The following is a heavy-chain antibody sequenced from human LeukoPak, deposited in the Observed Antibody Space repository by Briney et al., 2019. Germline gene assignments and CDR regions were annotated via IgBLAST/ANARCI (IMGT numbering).Heavy chain of an antibody. CDR1: GYTFTSYY. CDR2: INPSGGST. D-gene: IGHD2-2*01. CDR3: ARRLGYCSSTSCYPGSNGPSDY. Sequence: EASVKVSCKASGYTFTSYYMHWVRQAPGQGLEWMGIINPSGGSTSYAQKFQGRVTMTRDTSTSTVYMELSSLRSEDTAVYYCARRLGYCSSTSCYPGSNGPSDYWGQGTLVTVSS. V-gene: IGHV1-46*01. J-gene: IGHJ4*02.